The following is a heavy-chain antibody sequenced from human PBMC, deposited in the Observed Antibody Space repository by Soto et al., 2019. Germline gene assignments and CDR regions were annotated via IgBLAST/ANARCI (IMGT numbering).Heavy chain of an antibody. V-gene: IGHV3-48*03. D-gene: IGHD2-2*02. CDR3: ARERGYCSSTSCYTGFDY. CDR1: GFTFSSYE. Sequence: EVQLVESGGGLVQPGGSLRLSCAASGFTFSSYEMNWVRQAPGKGLEWVSYISSSGSTIYYADSVKGRFTISRDNAKNSLYLQMNSLRAEDTAVYYCARERGYCSSTSCYTGFDYWGQGTLVTVSS. J-gene: IGHJ4*02. CDR2: ISSSGSTI.